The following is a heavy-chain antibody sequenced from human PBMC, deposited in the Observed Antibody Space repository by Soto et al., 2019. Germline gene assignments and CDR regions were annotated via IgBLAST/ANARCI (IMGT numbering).Heavy chain of an antibody. CDR3: ARGGRISGVC. D-gene: IGHD1-26*01. Sequence: QVQLVQSGAEVKKPGASVKVSCKASGYTFTSYDINWVRQATGQGLEWMGWMNPNRGNKGHAQKFRGRVTIARNTSLSTAYMELSSLRSEDTAVYYCARGGRISGVCWGQGTLVTVSS. CDR1: GYTFTSYD. V-gene: IGHV1-8*01. CDR2: MNPNRGNK. J-gene: IGHJ4*02.